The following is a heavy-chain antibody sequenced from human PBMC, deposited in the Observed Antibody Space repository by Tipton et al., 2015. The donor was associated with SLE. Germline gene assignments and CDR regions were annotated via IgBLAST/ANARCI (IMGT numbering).Heavy chain of an antibody. CDR2: IYHSGST. D-gene: IGHD1-26*01. Sequence: TLSLTCAVYGGSFSGYYWSWIRQPPGKGLEWIGSIYHSGSTYYNPSLKSRVTISVDTSKNQFSLKLSSVTAADTAVYYCARGPGGGSYRDAFDIWGQGTMVTVSS. J-gene: IGHJ3*02. V-gene: IGHV4-34*01. CDR3: ARGPGGGSYRDAFDI. CDR1: GGSFSGYY.